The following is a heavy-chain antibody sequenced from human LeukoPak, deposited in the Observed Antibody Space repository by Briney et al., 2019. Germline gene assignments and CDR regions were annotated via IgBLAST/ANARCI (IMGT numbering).Heavy chain of an antibody. V-gene: IGHV3-73*01. CDR1: GFTFSGSA. D-gene: IGHD2-15*01. J-gene: IGHJ4*02. Sequence: PGGSLRLSCAASGFTFSGSAMHWVRQASGKGLEWVGRIRSKANSYATAYAASEKGRFTIPRDDSKNTAYLQMKSLKTEDTAVYYCARDSPVVVAATLSWGQGTLVTVSS. CDR3: ARDSPVVVAATLS. CDR2: IRSKANSYAT.